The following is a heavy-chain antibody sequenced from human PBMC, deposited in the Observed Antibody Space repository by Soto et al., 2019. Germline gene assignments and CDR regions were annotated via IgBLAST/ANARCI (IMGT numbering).Heavy chain of an antibody. V-gene: IGHV1-18*04. CDR1: GYTFTSYG. CDR2: ISAYNGNT. D-gene: IGHD2-2*01. Sequence: ASGKVSCKASGYTFTSYGISWVRQAPGQGLEWMGWISAYNGNTNYAQKLQGRVSMTTDTSTTTAYMELRSLRSDDTAVYYCARVVPGAEAWFGPWGQGTLVTVSS. CDR3: ARVVPGAEAWFGP. J-gene: IGHJ5*02.